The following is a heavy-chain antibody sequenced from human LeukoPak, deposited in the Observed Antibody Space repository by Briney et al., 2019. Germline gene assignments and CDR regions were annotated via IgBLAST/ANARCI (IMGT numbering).Heavy chain of an antibody. D-gene: IGHD3-10*01. Sequence: SVKVSCKASGGTFSSYAISWVRQAPGQGLERMGGIIPIFGTANYAQKFQGRVTIAADRSTSTAYMELRSLRSDDTAVYYCARDHLWPRQFDYWGQGTLVTVSS. V-gene: IGHV1-69*06. J-gene: IGHJ4*02. CDR1: GGTFSSYA. CDR3: ARDHLWPRQFDY. CDR2: IIPIFGTA.